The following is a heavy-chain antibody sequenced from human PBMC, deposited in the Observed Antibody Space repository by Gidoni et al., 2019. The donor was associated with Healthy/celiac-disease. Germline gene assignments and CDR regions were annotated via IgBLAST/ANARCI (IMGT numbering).Heavy chain of an antibody. CDR2: LYYSGRT. V-gene: IGHV4-31*03. J-gene: IGHJ4*02. CDR3: ARRGFGGIVGATPFDY. Sequence: QVQLQESGPGLVKPSQTLSLTCTVSGGSISSGGYYWSWIRQHPGKGLEWIGYLYYSGRTYYNPSLKSRVTISVDTSKNQFSLKLSSVTAADTAVYYCARRGFGGIVGATPFDYWGQGTLVTVSS. CDR1: GGSISSGGYY. D-gene: IGHD1-26*01.